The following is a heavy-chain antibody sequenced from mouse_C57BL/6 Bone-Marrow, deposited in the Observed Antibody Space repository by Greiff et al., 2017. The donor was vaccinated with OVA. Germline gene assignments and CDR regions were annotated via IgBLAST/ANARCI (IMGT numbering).Heavy chain of an antibody. D-gene: IGHD1-1*02. CDR1: GFTFSSYT. V-gene: IGHV5-9*01. Sequence: EVNVVESGGGLVKPGGSLKLSCAASGFTFSSYTMSWVRQTPEKRLEWVATISGGGGNTYYPDSVKGRFTISRDNAKNTLYLQMSSLRSEDTALYYCARNGLDYWGQGTTLTVSS. CDR3: ARNGLDY. CDR2: ISGGGGNT. J-gene: IGHJ2*01.